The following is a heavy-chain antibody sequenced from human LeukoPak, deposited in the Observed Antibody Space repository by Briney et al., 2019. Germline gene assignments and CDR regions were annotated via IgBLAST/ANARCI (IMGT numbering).Heavy chain of an antibody. V-gene: IGHV1-46*01. CDR3: ARDERLLERRPNWSDP. D-gene: IGHD1-1*01. CDR1: GYTLTSYY. Sequence: ASVKVSCKASGYTLTSYYLHWVRQAPGQGLEWMAIINPSGGSTSHAQKFQGRVTMTRDTSASTVYMELSSLRSEDTAVYYCARDERLLERRPNWSDPWGQGTLVTVSS. J-gene: IGHJ5*02. CDR2: INPSGGST.